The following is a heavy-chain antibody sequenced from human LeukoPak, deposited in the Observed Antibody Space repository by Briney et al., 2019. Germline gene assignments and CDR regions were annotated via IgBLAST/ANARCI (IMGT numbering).Heavy chain of an antibody. D-gene: IGHD4-17*01. J-gene: IGHJ3*02. CDR3: ARGTTYYGDYAGALDI. V-gene: IGHV3-53*01. Sequence: GGSLRLSCAASGFTVSSNYMSWVRQAPGKGLEWVSVIYSGGSTYYADSVKGRFTISRDNSKNTLYLQMNSLRAEDTAVHYCARGTTYYGDYAGALDIWGQGTMVTVSS. CDR2: IYSGGST. CDR1: GFTVSSNY.